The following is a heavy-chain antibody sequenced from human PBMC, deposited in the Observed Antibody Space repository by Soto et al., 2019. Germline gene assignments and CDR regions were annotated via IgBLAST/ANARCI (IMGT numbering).Heavy chain of an antibody. Sequence: GESLKISCKGSGYSFTSYWIGWVRQMPGKGLEWMGIIYPGDSDTRYSPSFQGQVTISADKSISTAYLQWSSLKASDTAMYYCARGGYFYYDSSGYYPPNDYWGQGTLVTVSS. J-gene: IGHJ4*02. V-gene: IGHV5-51*01. D-gene: IGHD3-22*01. CDR1: GYSFTSYW. CDR2: IYPGDSDT. CDR3: ARGGYFYYDSSGYYPPNDY.